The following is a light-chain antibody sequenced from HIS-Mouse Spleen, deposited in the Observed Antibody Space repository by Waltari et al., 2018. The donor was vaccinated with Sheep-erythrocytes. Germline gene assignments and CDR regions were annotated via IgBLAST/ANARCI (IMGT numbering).Light chain of an antibody. J-gene: IGKJ3*01. V-gene: IGKV1D-8*02. CDR3: QQYYSFPFT. CDR1: PGISSY. Sequence: AIWMTQSPSLLSASTGDRVTISCRMSPGISSYLAWYQQKPGKAPGLLIYAASTLQSGVPSRFSGSGSGTDFTLTISCLQSEDFATYYCQQYYSFPFTFGPGTKVDIK. CDR2: AAS.